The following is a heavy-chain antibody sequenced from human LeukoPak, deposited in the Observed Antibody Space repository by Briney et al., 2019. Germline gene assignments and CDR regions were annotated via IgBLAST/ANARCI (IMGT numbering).Heavy chain of an antibody. V-gene: IGHV3-33*08. Sequence: GGSLRLSCAASGFTFSSYAMHWVRQAPGKGLEWVAVIWYDGSNKYYAGSVKGRFTISRDNSKNTLYLQMNSLRAEDTAVYYCAREGYPNRYFDYWGQGTLVTVSS. CDR2: IWYDGSNK. CDR1: GFTFSSYA. CDR3: AREGYPNRYFDY. D-gene: IGHD1-20*01. J-gene: IGHJ4*02.